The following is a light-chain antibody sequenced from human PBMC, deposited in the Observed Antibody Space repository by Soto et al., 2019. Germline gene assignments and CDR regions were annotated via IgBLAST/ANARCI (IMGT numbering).Light chain of an antibody. J-gene: IGLJ1*01. CDR1: SSDVGGYNY. Sequence: QSALTQPASVSGSPGQSITISCTGTSSDVGGYNYVSWYQQLPGKAPKLMIYDVSNRPSGVSNRFSGSKSGNTASLTISGLQVEDEADYYCSSYTSSSSYVFATGTKLTVL. CDR2: DVS. CDR3: SSYTSSSSYV. V-gene: IGLV2-14*01.